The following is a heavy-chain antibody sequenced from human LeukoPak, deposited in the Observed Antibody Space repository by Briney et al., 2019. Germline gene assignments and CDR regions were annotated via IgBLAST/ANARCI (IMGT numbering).Heavy chain of an antibody. CDR1: GGSFSGYY. CDR2: INHSGST. CDR3: ARGGMVRGTIDY. D-gene: IGHD3-10*01. V-gene: IGHV4-34*01. Sequence: SETLSLTCAVYGGSFSGYYWSCIRQPPGKGLEWIGEINHSGSTNYNPSLKSRVTISVDTSKNQFSLKLSSVTAADTAVYYCARGGMVRGTIDYWGQGTLVTVSS. J-gene: IGHJ4*02.